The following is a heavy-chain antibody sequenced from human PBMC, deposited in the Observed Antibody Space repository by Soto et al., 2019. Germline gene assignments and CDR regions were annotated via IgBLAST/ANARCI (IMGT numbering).Heavy chain of an antibody. CDR2: IWYDGSDK. V-gene: IGHV3-33*01. CDR3: AFGNLSYYFDS. J-gene: IGHJ4*02. D-gene: IGHD3-16*01. Sequence: PGGSLRLSCAASGFTFSGFGMHWVRQAPGKGLEWVAIIWYDGSDKYYADSVRGRFTISRDNSKNTLSLQMNSLRAEDTAVYHCAFGNLSYYFDSWGQGTPVTVSS. CDR1: GFTFSGFG.